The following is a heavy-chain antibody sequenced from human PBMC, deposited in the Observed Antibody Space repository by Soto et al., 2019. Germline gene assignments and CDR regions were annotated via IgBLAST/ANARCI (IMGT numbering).Heavy chain of an antibody. CDR1: GGSFSSDA. CDR2: IIPMFDTT. D-gene: IGHD2-21*02. J-gene: IGHJ4*02. Sequence: ASVKVSCKASGGSFSSDAITCVRQAPGQGLEWIGEIIPMFDTTNYAPEFQGRVTITADTATTTVYMEVNRLTPDDTAVYYCAREVVTETTLGYFDFWGQGALVTVSS. V-gene: IGHV1-69*06. CDR3: AREVVTETTLGYFDF.